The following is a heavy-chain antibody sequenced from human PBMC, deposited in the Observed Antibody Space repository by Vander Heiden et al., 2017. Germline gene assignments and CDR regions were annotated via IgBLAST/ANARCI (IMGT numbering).Heavy chain of an antibody. D-gene: IGHD3-10*01. CDR3: ARSVSWYFDL. Sequence: ELVESGGGLVQPGESLRLYCTASGFHFDLYSMNWVRQGPGKGREWSSYITSSSGHRHYADSVKGRFTISRDNADNSLCRQMNSLRDEYTAVYYCARSVSWYFDLGGRGTLITVSS. CDR2: ITSSSGHR. J-gene: IGHJ2*01. CDR1: GFHFDLYS. V-gene: IGHV3-48*02.